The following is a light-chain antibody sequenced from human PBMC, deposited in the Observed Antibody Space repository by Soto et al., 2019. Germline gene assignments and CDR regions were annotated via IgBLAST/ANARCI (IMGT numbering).Light chain of an antibody. Sequence: EIVMTQSPVTRSLSPGERATLSCRASQSVRRNLAWYQQKPGQAPNLLIYGAFTRATGIPARFSGTGSGTEFTLTISSLKYEDFALYYCQQYNDWTLTFGQGTKVDIK. CDR2: GAF. V-gene: IGKV3-15*01. CDR1: QSVRRN. J-gene: IGKJ1*01. CDR3: QQYNDWTLT.